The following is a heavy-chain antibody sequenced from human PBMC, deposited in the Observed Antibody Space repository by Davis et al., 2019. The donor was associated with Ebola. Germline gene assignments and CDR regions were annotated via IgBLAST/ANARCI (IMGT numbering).Heavy chain of an antibody. Sequence: ASVKVSCKASGYTFTGYHLHWVRQAPGQGLEWMGWINPYNGGTNYAQKFQGRVTMTRDTSINTAHMELSGLRSDDTAVYYCARDDKVMHFDYWGQGTLVTVSS. V-gene: IGHV1-2*02. CDR1: GYTFTGYH. J-gene: IGHJ4*02. CDR3: ARDDKVMHFDY. CDR2: INPYNGGT. D-gene: IGHD3-16*01.